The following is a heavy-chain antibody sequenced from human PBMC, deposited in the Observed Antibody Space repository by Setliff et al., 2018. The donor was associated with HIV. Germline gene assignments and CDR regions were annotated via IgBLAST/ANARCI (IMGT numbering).Heavy chain of an antibody. CDR3: ARRRPTCCGGDCYSGDYFDY. CDR1: GASISSGGDY. Sequence: SETLSLTCTVSGASISSGGDYWTWIRQPAGKGLEWIGHVYTSGTTKYNPSLKSRVSILGDTSKNQFSLKLSSVTAADTAVYYCARRRPTCCGGDCYSGDYFDYWGQGTLVTVSS. D-gene: IGHD2-21*02. V-gene: IGHV4-61*09. J-gene: IGHJ4*02. CDR2: VYTSGTT.